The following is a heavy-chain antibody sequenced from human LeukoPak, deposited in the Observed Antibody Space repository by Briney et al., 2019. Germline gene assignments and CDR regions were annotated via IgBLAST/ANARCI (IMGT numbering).Heavy chain of an antibody. V-gene: IGHV1-8*01. D-gene: IGHD5-18*01. CDR3: TRNTAGARYFQR. Sequence: GASVKVSCEASGSTFTSYDINWVRQATGQGLEWMGWMNPNSGHTGYAQKFQGRVTMTGNTSVSTAYMELSSLTSEDTAVYYCTRNTAGARYFQRWGQGTLVTVSS. CDR2: MNPNSGHT. CDR1: GSTFTSYD. J-gene: IGHJ1*01.